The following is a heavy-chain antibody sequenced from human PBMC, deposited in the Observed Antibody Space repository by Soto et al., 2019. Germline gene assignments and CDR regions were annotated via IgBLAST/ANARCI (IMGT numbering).Heavy chain of an antibody. V-gene: IGHV3-9*01. CDR2: ISWNSGNT. D-gene: IGHD3-10*01. CDR1: GFTFDDFA. J-gene: IGHJ4*02. Sequence: EVQLVESGGGLVQPGRSLRLSCAASGFTFDDFAMHWVRQVPGKGLEWVSCISWNSGNTGYADSVRGRFTISRDNAKNSLYLQMNSLRPEDTAVYYCAKDSSFQVLHKGTFYNWGQGTLVTVSS. CDR3: AKDSSFQVLHKGTFYN.